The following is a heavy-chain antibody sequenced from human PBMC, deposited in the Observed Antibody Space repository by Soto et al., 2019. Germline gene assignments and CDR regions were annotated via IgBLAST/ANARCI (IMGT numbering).Heavy chain of an antibody. CDR2: IYYGGST. J-gene: IGHJ4*02. V-gene: IGHV4-39*01. Sequence: SETLSLTCTVSGGSISRSSYYWGWIRQPPGKGLEWIGSIYYGGSTYHNPSLKSRVTISVDTSKNQFSLKLSSVTAADTAVYYCASPYCSSGSCYIAYWGQGTLVTVYS. D-gene: IGHD2-2*02. CDR3: ASPYCSSGSCYIAY. CDR1: GGSISRSSYY.